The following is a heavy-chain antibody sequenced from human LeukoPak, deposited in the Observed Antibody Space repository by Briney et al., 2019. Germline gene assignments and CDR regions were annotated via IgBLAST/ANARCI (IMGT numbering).Heavy chain of an antibody. D-gene: IGHD2-2*01. CDR1: GYTFTSYG. Sequence: ASVKVSCKASGYTFTSYGISWVRQAPGQGLEWMGWISAYNGNTNYAQKLQGRVTMTTDTSTSTAYMELRSLRSDDTAVYYCARDAGYCSSTSCSGYYYYMDVWGKGTTVTVSS. J-gene: IGHJ6*03. V-gene: IGHV1-18*01. CDR3: ARDAGYCSSTSCSGYYYYMDV. CDR2: ISAYNGNT.